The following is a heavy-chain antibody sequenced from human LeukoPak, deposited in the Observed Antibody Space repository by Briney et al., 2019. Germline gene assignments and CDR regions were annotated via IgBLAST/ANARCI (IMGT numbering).Heavy chain of an antibody. CDR3: ARSPKLLWFGELGYYFDY. CDR2: IKQDGSEK. J-gene: IGHJ4*02. V-gene: IGHV3-7*01. D-gene: IGHD3-10*01. Sequence: GGSLRLSCAASGFTFSSYWMSWVRQAPGKGLEWVANIKQDGSEKYYVDSVKGRFTISRDNAKNSLYLQMNSLRAEDTAVYYCARSPKLLWFGELGYYFDYWGQGTLVTVSS. CDR1: GFTFSSYW.